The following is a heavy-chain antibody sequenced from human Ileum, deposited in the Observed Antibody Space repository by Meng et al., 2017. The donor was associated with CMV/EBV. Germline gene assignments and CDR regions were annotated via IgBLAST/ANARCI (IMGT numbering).Heavy chain of an antibody. V-gene: IGHV3-7*01. CDR3: ARGDGSIHASRLLDY. D-gene: IGHD2-15*01. J-gene: IGHJ4*02. CDR1: GFSISQYW. CDR2: IRQDGSDK. Sequence: GESLKISCAASGFSISQYWMDWVRQTPGKGLEWVANIRQDGSDKYYVDSVRGRFTISRDNAQNSLYLQINSLRAEDSAVYYCARGDGSIHASRLLDYWGQGTLVTVSS.